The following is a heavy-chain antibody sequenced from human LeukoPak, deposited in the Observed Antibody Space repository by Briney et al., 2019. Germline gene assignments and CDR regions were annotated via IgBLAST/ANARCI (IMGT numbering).Heavy chain of an antibody. CDR1: GYSFTSYW. D-gene: IGHD2-2*01. CDR3: ARQGAIILVPAANGFDI. J-gene: IGHJ3*02. Sequence: GESLKISCKGSGYSFTSYWIGWVRQMPGKGLEWMGIIYPGDSDTRYSPSFQGQVTISADKSISTAYLQWSSLKASDTAMYYCARQGAIILVPAANGFDIWGQGTKVTVSS. CDR2: IYPGDSDT. V-gene: IGHV5-51*01.